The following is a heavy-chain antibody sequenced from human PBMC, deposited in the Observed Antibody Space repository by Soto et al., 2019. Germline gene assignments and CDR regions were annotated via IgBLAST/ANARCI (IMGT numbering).Heavy chain of an antibody. D-gene: IGHD3-9*01. CDR1: GFTCVGYG. CDR3: AKGEYFDYVLSFDS. Sequence: GLSHRHCCTSAGFTCVGYGINWIRQATGKGLEWVSFISGNGGATYYADSVKGRFTVSRDNSKNTVYLEMNSLRAEDTAVYYCAKGEYFDYVLSFDSWGQGTLVTVSS. CDR2: ISGNGGAT. V-gene: IGHV3-23*01. J-gene: IGHJ4*02.